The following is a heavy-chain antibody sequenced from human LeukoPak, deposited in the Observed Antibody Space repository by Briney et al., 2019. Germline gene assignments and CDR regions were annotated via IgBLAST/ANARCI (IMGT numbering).Heavy chain of an antibody. CDR1: GYTFTRYA. D-gene: IGHD6-19*01. CDR3: ARGAVAGTGYYYYYMDV. Sequence: ASVKVSCKTSGYTFTRYAMNWVRQAPGQGLEWMGWINPNSGGTNYAQKFQGRVTMTRDTSISTAYMELSRLRSDDTAVYYCARGAVAGTGYYYYYMDVWGKGTTVTVSS. CDR2: INPNSGGT. J-gene: IGHJ6*03. V-gene: IGHV1-2*02.